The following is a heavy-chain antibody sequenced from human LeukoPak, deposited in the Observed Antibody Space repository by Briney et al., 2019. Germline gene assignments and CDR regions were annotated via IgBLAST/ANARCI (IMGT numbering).Heavy chain of an antibody. V-gene: IGHV3-30*18. CDR2: ISNDGTKD. D-gene: IGHD5-18*01. Sequence: QAGGSLRLSCAASGFTFSTYGMHWVRQAPDKGLEWVTVISNDGTKDQYADSVRGRFTISRDNSKNTLYLQMNSLRPEDTAVYYCAKRLVGGYSYGPLDYWGQGTLVTVSS. CDR1: GFTFSTYG. CDR3: AKRLVGGYSYGPLDY. J-gene: IGHJ4*02.